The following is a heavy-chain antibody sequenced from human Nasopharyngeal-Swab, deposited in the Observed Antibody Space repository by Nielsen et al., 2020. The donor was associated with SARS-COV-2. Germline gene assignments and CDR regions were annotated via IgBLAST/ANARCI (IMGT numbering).Heavy chain of an antibody. D-gene: IGHD6-13*01. CDR3: ARASGSSWDFDY. Sequence: LSLTCAASGFTFSSYWMSWVRQAPGKGLEWVANIKQDGSEKYYVDSVKGRFTISRDNAKNSLYLQMNSLRAEDTAVYYCARASGSSWDFDYWGQGTLVTVSS. J-gene: IGHJ4*02. CDR1: GFTFSSYW. CDR2: IKQDGSEK. V-gene: IGHV3-7*03.